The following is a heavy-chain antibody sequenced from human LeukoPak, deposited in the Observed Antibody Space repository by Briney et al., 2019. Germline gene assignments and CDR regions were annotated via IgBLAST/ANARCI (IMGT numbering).Heavy chain of an antibody. CDR1: GGTFSSYT. Sequence: ASVKVSCKASGGTFSSYTISWVRQAPGQGLEWMGRIIPILGIANYAQKFQGRVTITADKSTSTAYMELSSLRSEDTAVYYCARDKVVLADWYFDLWGRGTLVTVSS. CDR2: IIPILGIA. CDR3: ARDKVVLADWYFDL. V-gene: IGHV1-69*04. J-gene: IGHJ2*01. D-gene: IGHD2-2*01.